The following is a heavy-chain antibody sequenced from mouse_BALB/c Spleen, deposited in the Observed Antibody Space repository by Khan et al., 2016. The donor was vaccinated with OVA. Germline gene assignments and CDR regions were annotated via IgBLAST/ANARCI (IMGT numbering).Heavy chain of an antibody. CDR3: TRSGYGTFAY. D-gene: IGHD2-1*01. J-gene: IGHJ3*01. CDR2: INPSNGGT. V-gene: IGHV1S81*02. Sequence: QVQLQQSGAELVKPGASVRLSCKASGYTFTSYYLYWVKQRPGQGLEWIGDINPSNGGTNFNEKFKRKATLTVDKSSSTAYMQLSSLTSEDSSVYYCTRSGYGTFAYWGQGTLVTVSA. CDR1: GYTFTSYY.